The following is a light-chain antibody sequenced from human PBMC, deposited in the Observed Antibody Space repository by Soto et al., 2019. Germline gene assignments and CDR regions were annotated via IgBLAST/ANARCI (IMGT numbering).Light chain of an antibody. J-gene: IGLJ2*01. CDR3: QSYDSSLSASV. CDR1: GSNIGATYD. CDR2: GNH. V-gene: IGLV1-40*01. Sequence: QLVLTQPPSVSGAPGQRVTISCTGSGSNIGATYDVHWYQHLPGTAPKLLIYGNHNRPSGVPDRFSGSRSGNSGSLVITGLQAEDEADYYCQSYDSSLSASVFGGGTKLTVL.